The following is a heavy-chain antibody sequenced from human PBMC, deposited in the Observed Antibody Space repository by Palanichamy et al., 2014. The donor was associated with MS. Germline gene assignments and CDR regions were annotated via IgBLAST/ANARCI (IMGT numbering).Heavy chain of an antibody. CDR2: IYYSGST. CDR1: GGSVSSGSYY. J-gene: IGHJ3*02. V-gene: IGHV4-61*01. Sequence: VQLQESGPGLVKPSETLSLTCTVSGGSVSSGSYYWSWIRQPPGKGLEWIGYIYYSGSTNYNPSLKSRVTISVDTSKNQFSLKLSSVTAADTAVYYCARFAHSCSGGSCYLQGPAFDIWGQGTMVTVSS. CDR3: ARFAHSCSGGSCYLQGPAFDI. D-gene: IGHD2-15*01.